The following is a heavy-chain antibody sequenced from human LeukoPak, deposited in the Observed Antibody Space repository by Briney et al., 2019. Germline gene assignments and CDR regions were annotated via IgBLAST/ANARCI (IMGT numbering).Heavy chain of an antibody. V-gene: IGHV1-2*02. CDR2: INPNSGGT. CDR3: ARGPLSAAGRFDY. Sequence: GASVKVSREASGYTFTGYYMHWVRQAPGQGLEWMGWINPNSGGTNYAQKFQGRVTMTRDTSISTAYMELSRLRSDDTAVYYCARGPLSAAGRFDYWGQGTLVTVSS. CDR1: GYTFTGYY. D-gene: IGHD6-13*01. J-gene: IGHJ4*02.